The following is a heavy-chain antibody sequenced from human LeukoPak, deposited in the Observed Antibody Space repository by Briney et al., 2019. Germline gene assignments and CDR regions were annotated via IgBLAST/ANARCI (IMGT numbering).Heavy chain of an antibody. CDR1: GASISGYY. CDR2: IHYSGSS. V-gene: IGHV4-59*08. J-gene: IGHJ3*01. Sequence: SETLSLTCSVSGASISGYYWGWIRQPPGKGLEWIGYIHYSGSSNQSPSLRSRVTQLVDTSKNQLSLKLNSVTAADTAMYYCARHLDWDSGGDAFDFWGRGTMVTVSS. D-gene: IGHD3/OR15-3a*01. CDR3: ARHLDWDSGGDAFDF.